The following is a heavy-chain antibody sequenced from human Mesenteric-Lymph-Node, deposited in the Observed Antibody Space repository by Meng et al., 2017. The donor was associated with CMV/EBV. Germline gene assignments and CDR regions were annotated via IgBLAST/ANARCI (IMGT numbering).Heavy chain of an antibody. D-gene: IGHD2-8*02. CDR1: GISFDDYA. Sequence: SLKISCAASGISFDDYAMHWVRQAPGKGLEWVSGISWNSIRKGYADSVKGRFTISRDNAKSFLYLQMNSLRAEDTAVYYCARATVVYNWFDPWGQGTLVTVSS. J-gene: IGHJ5*02. CDR3: ARATVVYNWFDP. CDR2: ISWNSIRK. V-gene: IGHV3-9*01.